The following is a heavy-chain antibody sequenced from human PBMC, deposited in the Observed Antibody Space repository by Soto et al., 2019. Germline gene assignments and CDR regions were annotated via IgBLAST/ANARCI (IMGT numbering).Heavy chain of an antibody. CDR3: ARMVGGVIVYFDY. D-gene: IGHD3-16*02. V-gene: IGHV4-59*01. Sequence: PSETLSLTCTVSGGSISSYYWSWIRQPPGKGLEWIGYIYYSGSTNYNPSLKSRVTISVDTSKNQFSLKLSSVTAADTAVYYCARMVGGVIVYFDYWGQGTLVTVSS. CDR1: GGSISSYY. CDR2: IYYSGST. J-gene: IGHJ4*02.